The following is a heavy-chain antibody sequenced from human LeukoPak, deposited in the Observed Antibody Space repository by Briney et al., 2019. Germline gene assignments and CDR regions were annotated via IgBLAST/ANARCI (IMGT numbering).Heavy chain of an antibody. J-gene: IGHJ4*02. CDR2: ISSSGGNT. CDR1: GITFSSYA. D-gene: IGHD1-1*01. CDR3: AKEGNYRTFDY. V-gene: IGHV3-23*01. Sequence: GGSLRLSCAASGITFSSYAMSWVRQAPGKGLEWVSGISSSGGNTYYADSVKGRFTISRDNSKNTLYLRMNSLRAEDTAVYYCAKEGNYRTFDYWGQGALVTVSS.